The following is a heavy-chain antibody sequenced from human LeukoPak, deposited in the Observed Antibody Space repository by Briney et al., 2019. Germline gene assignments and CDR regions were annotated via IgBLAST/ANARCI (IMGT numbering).Heavy chain of an antibody. CDR1: GGTFSSYA. CDR2: IIPIFGTA. V-gene: IGHV1-69*05. CDR3: ARDRCSSTSCYVGYYYMDV. D-gene: IGHD2-2*01. J-gene: IGHJ6*03. Sequence: GASVKVSCKASGGTFSSYAISWVRQAPGQGLEWMGGIIPIFGTANYAQKFQGRVTITTDESTSTAYMELSSLRSEDTAVYYCARDRCSSTSCYVGYYYMDVWGKGTTVTVSS.